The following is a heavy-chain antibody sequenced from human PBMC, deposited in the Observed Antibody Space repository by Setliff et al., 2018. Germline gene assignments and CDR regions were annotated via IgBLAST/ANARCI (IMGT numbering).Heavy chain of an antibody. CDR3: ARAHTWSLPNDNSGYPGWFDP. D-gene: IGHD3-22*01. CDR2: TYYSGST. CDR1: GASVSGNSYY. V-gene: IGHV4-39*02. J-gene: IGHJ5*02. Sequence: PSETLSLTCTVSGASVSGNSYYWGWIRQPPGKGLEWIASTYYSGSTYYNPSLKSRVTMSVDTSKNHVSLKLSSVTAADTAVYYCARAHTWSLPNDNSGYPGWFDPWGQGTLVTVSS.